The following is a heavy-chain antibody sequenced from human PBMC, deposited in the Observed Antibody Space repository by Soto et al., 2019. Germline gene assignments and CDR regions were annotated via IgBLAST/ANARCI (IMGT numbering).Heavy chain of an antibody. J-gene: IGHJ4*02. CDR2: IYYSGST. V-gene: IGHV4-34*01. D-gene: IGHD6-19*01. Sequence: PSETLSLTCAVHTESFSTYYCSWTRQPPGKGLEWIGYIYYSGSTYYNPPLKSRVTISVHTSNSQFSLELSSVTAADTAVYYCARGLITGSHYSGGWYYFDSWGQGTQVTVSS. CDR1: TESFSTYY. CDR3: ARGLITGSHYSGGWYYFDS.